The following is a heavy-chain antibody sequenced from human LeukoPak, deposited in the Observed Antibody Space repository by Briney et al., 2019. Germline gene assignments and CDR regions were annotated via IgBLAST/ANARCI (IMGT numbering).Heavy chain of an antibody. CDR3: AKDLIVSGTATILDY. D-gene: IGHD5-24*01. CDR1: GFTFTGFW. J-gene: IGHJ4*02. V-gene: IGHV3-74*01. CDR2: INSDGSSR. Sequence: PGGSLRLSCAAPGFTFTGFWMHWVRQAPGKGLVWVSRINSDGSSRNYADSVKGRFTISRDNSKNTLYLQMNSLRAEDTAVYYCAKDLIVSGTATILDYWGQGTLVTVSS.